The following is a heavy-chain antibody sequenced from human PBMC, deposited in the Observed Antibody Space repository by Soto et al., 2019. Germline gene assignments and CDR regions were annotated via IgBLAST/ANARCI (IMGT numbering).Heavy chain of an antibody. Sequence: LSLTCTVSGGSISSSSYYWGWIRQPPGKGLEWIGSIYYSGSTYYNPSLKSRVTISVDTSKNQFSLKLSSVTAADTAVYYCARPTTRYYGMDVWGQGTTVTVSS. V-gene: IGHV4-39*01. J-gene: IGHJ6*02. D-gene: IGHD1-1*01. CDR3: ARPTTRYYGMDV. CDR2: IYYSGST. CDR1: GGSISSSSYY.